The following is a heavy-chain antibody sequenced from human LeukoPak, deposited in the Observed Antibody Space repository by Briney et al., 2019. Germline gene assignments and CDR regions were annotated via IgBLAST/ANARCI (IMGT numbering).Heavy chain of an antibody. D-gene: IGHD3-22*01. CDR2: IYYSGST. V-gene: IGHV4-59*01. Sequence: ASETLSLTCTVSGGSISSYYWSWIRQPPGKGLEWIGYIYYSGSTNYNPSLKSRVTISVDTSKNQFSLKLSSVTAADTAVYYCARAPTYYYDSSGYYRPFWAFDIWGQGTMVTVSS. J-gene: IGHJ3*02. CDR1: GGSISSYY. CDR3: ARAPTYYYDSSGYYRPFWAFDI.